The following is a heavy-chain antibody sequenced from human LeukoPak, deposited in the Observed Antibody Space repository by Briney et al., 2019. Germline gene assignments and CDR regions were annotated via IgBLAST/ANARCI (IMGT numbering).Heavy chain of an antibody. CDR2: IIPILGIA. CDR1: GGTFSSYA. Sequence: SVKVSCKASGGTFSSYAISWVRQAPGHGLEWMGRIIPILGIANYAQKFQGRVTITADKSTSTAYMELSSLRSEDTAVYYCAREGGRIAALPPIDYWGQGTLVTVSS. J-gene: IGHJ4*02. D-gene: IGHD6-13*01. CDR3: AREGGRIAALPPIDY. V-gene: IGHV1-69*04.